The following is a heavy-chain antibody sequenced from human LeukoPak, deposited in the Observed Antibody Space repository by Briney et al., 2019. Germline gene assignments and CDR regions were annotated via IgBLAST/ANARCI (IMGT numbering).Heavy chain of an antibody. CDR1: GFTFRKYW. J-gene: IGHJ4*02. D-gene: IGHD2-2*01. V-gene: IGHV3-7*01. CDR3: ARVLYGSRVNVIDC. Sequence: GGSLTLSCTASGFTFRKYWMNWVRRARGKGLEGVSDVNEYGTEKYYVDSVRGRFTISRDNAENSLFLHMNSLRVEDTAVYRCARVLYGSRVNVIDCWGPGILVTVSS. CDR2: VNEYGTEK.